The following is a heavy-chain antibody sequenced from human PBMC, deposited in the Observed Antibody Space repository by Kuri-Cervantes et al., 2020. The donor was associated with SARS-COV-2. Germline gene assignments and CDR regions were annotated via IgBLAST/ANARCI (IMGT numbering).Heavy chain of an antibody. CDR3: AWSGSSDAFDF. CDR2: ISGSGGST. CDR1: GFTFSSYA. D-gene: IGHD3-3*01. Sequence: GESLKISCAASGFTFSSYAMSWVRQAPGKGLEWVSAISGSGGSTYYADSVKGRFTISGDNSRNTLFLQMNSLRAEDTATYFCAWSGSSDAFDFWGPGTMVTVSS. J-gene: IGHJ3*01. V-gene: IGHV3-23*01.